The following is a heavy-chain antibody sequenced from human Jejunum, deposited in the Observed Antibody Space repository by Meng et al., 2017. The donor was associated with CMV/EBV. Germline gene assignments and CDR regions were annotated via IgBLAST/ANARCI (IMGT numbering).Heavy chain of an antibody. D-gene: IGHD3-10*01. CDR1: GGALISGEWF. CDR3: GRAPGTGSLIDS. CDR2: ICYNGNA. J-gene: IGHJ4*02. Sequence: SGGALISGEWFGSRIRQPPEEGLEWIGWICYNGNACSDPDLRSRVSISVDASRDQFSLRLSSVAAADTAVYCCGRAPGTGSLIDSWGQGTLVTVSS. V-gene: IGHV4-30-4*08.